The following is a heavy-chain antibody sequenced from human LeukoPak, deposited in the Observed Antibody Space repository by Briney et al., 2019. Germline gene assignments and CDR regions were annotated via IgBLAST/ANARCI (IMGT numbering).Heavy chain of an antibody. CDR2: ISYDGSNK. V-gene: IGHV3-30*04. Sequence: GGSLRLSCAASGFTFSSYAMHWVRQAPGKGLEWVAVISYDGSNKYYADSVKGRFTISRDYSKNTLYLQMNSLRAEDTAVYYCARASGGFCSGGSCYTAYYGMDVWGKGTTVTVSS. CDR3: ARASGGFCSGGSCYTAYYGMDV. CDR1: GFTFSSYA. D-gene: IGHD2-15*01. J-gene: IGHJ6*04.